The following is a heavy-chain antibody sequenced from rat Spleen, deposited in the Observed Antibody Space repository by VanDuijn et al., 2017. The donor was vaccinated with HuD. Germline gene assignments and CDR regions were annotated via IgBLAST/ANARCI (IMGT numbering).Heavy chain of an antibody. D-gene: IGHD4-3*01. V-gene: IGHV5-31*01. J-gene: IGHJ2*01. CDR3: TRAMFGTRGYYFDY. CDR2: ITNTGGST. CDR1: GFTFNNYW. Sequence: EVQLVESGGGLVQPGRSLKLSCVASGFTFNNYWMTWIRQAPGKGLEWVASITNTGGSTYYPDSVKGRFTISRDNAKSTLYLQMNSLRSEDTATYYCTRAMFGTRGYYFDYWGQGVMVTVSS.